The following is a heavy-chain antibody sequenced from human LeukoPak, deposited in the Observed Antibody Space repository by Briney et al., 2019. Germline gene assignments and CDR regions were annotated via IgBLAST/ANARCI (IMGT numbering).Heavy chain of an antibody. J-gene: IGHJ4*02. CDR3: ARPRHPVSSWYDY. Sequence: GESLKISCKGSGYNFTYYWIGWVRQMPGKGLEWMGIIYPGDSDTRYSPSFQGQVTISADKSINTAYLQWSSLKASDTAMYYCARPRHPVSSWYDYWGQGTLVAVSS. D-gene: IGHD6-13*01. CDR1: GYNFTYYW. CDR2: IYPGDSDT. V-gene: IGHV5-51*01.